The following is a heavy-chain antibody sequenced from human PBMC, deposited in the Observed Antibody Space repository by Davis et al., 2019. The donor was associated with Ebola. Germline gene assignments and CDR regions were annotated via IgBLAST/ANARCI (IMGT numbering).Heavy chain of an antibody. V-gene: IGHV1-18*01. CDR1: GYTFTSYG. Sequence: ASVKVSCKASGYTFTSYGISWVRQAPGQGLEWMGWISAYNGNTNYAQKLQGRVTMTTDTSTSTAYMELRSLRSDDTAVYYCVRDPQTYNWLDPWGQGTLVTVSS. CDR2: ISAYNGNT. CDR3: VRDPQTYNWLDP. J-gene: IGHJ5*02.